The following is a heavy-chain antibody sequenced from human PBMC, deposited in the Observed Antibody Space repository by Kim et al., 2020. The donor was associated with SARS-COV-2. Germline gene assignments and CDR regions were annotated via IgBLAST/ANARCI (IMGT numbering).Heavy chain of an antibody. CDR1: GGSIGKYY. CDR2: IYYTGRT. CDR3: TRSLYSSKLYGSVWFEP. D-gene: IGHD6-19*01. J-gene: IGHJ5*01. V-gene: IGHV4-59*01. Sequence: SETLSLTCTVSGGSIGKYYWSWIRQSPGKGLERIGYIYYTGRTNYNASLKSRVTMSLDTSKDQFSLKLTSVTAADTAVHYCTRSLYSSKLYGSVWFEPWGRGTLVTV.